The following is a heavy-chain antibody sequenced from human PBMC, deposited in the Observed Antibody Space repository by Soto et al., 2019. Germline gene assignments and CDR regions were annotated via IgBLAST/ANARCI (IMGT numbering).Heavy chain of an antibody. CDR3: AKARGGMVYSGSSFDY. J-gene: IGHJ4*02. CDR2: INSGGRFI. V-gene: IGHV3-21*02. CDR1: GFSFGASS. Sequence: EVQLVESGGGLVKPGESLRLSCAASGFSFGASSMNWVRQAPGKGLEWVSSINSGGRFIYYADSIKGRFTISRDNDKNSLHLQMNSLRAEDTAVYYCAKARGGMVYSGSSFDYWGQGALVTVSS. D-gene: IGHD1-26*01.